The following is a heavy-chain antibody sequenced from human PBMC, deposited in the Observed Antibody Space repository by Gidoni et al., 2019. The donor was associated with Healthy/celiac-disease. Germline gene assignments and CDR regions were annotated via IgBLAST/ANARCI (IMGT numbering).Heavy chain of an antibody. CDR2: FDPEGGET. J-gene: IGHJ3*02. CDR3: ATDSAWYGGLGAFDI. Sequence: QVQLVQSGAEVKKPGASVKVSCKVSGYTLTEFSMHWVRQAPGKGLEWMGGFDPEGGETIYAQKFQGRVTMTEDTSTDTAYMELSSLRSEDTAVYYCATDSAWYGGLGAFDIWGQGTMVTVSS. CDR1: GYTLTEFS. D-gene: IGHD3-10*01. V-gene: IGHV1-24*01.